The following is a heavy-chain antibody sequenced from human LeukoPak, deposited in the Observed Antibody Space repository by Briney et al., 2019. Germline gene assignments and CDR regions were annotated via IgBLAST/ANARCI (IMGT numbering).Heavy chain of an antibody. D-gene: IGHD1-26*01. Sequence: GRSLRLSCAASGFTFSSYGMHWVRRAPGKGLEWVAVISYDGSNKYYADSVKGRFTISRDNSKNTLYLQMNSLRAEDTAVYYCAKEAKVGAIDYWGQGTLVTVSS. CDR3: AKEAKVGAIDY. J-gene: IGHJ4*02. CDR1: GFTFSSYG. V-gene: IGHV3-30*18. CDR2: ISYDGSNK.